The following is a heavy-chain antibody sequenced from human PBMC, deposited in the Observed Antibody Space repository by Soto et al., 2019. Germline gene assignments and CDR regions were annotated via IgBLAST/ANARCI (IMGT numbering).Heavy chain of an antibody. CDR3: ARERGGAIIVGVTGTFDV. V-gene: IGHV1-69*01. Sequence: QVQLVQSGAEVKKPGSSVKVSCKASGGTFSSYAISWVRQAPGQGLEWMGGIIAILGKANYAEKLQGRVTITADESTSTAYMELSSLRAEDTAVYYCARERGGAIIVGVTGTFDVWGQGTLCTVSS. CDR1: GGTFSSYA. D-gene: IGHD3-22*01. CDR2: IIAILGKA. J-gene: IGHJ3*01.